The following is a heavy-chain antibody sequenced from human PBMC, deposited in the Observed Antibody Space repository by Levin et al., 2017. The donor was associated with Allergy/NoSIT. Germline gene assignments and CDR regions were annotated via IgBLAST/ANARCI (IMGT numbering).Heavy chain of an antibody. CDR3: VRDRGAVAPGYFDY. CDR2: ISSSGSPT. J-gene: IGHJ4*02. V-gene: IGHV3-11*01. Sequence: GGSLRLSCAASGFSLSDYYMSWIRQAPGKGLEWVSFISSSGSPTNYADSVRGRFTVSRDNAKNSLYLQMNSLRVDDTAVYYCVRDRGAVAPGYFDYWGQGTLVSVSS. D-gene: IGHD6-19*01. CDR1: GFSLSDYY.